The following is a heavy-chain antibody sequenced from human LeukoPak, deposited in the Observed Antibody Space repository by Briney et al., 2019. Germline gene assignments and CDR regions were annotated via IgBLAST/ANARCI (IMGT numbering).Heavy chain of an antibody. CDR3: ARRYSNSYFDY. CDR2: INHSGST. CDR1: GGSFSGYY. Sequence: SETLSLXCAVYGGSFSGYYWSWIRQPPGKGLEWIGEINHSGSTNYNPSLKSRVTISVDTSKNQFSLKLNSVTAADTAVYYCARRYSNSYFDYWGQGTLVTVSS. D-gene: IGHD4-11*01. V-gene: IGHV4-34*01. J-gene: IGHJ4*02.